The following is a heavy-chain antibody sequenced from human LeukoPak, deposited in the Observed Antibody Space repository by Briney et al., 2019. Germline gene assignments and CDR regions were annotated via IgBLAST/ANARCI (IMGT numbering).Heavy chain of an antibody. J-gene: IGHJ3*02. CDR2: IYHSGST. CDR1: GGSLSSSNW. D-gene: IGHD3-22*01. V-gene: IGHV4-4*02. Sequence: SETLSLTCAVSGGSLSSSNWWSWVRQPPGKGLEWIGEIYHSGSTNYNPSLKSRVTISVDKSKNQFSLKLSSVTAADTAVYYCAREAGYSDSSGIDAFDIWGQGTMVTVSS. CDR3: AREAGYSDSSGIDAFDI.